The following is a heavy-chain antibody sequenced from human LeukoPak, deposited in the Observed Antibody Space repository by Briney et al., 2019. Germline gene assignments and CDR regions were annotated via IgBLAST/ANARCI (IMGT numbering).Heavy chain of an antibody. CDR1: GGSFSGYY. V-gene: IGHV4-34*01. CDR2: INHSGST. D-gene: IGHD1-26*01. Sequence: SETLSLTCAVYGGSFSGYYWSWIRQPPGKGLEWIGEINHSGSTNYNPSLKSRVTISVDTSKNQFSLKLSSVTAADTAVYYCARFPRWELLRMNAFGIWGQGTMVTVSS. CDR3: ARFPRWELLRMNAFGI. J-gene: IGHJ3*02.